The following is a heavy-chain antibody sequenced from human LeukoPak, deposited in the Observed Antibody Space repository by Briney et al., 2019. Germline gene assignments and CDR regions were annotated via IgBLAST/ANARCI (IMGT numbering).Heavy chain of an antibody. D-gene: IGHD6-13*01. CDR3: ARIGAGSSRDY. CDR2: IVGSSST. Sequence: GGSLRLSCAASGFTFSNFAMTWVRQAPGKGLEGVSSIVGSSSTYYADSLKGRFTISRDNAKISLYLQMNSLRAEDTAVYYCARIGAGSSRDYWGQGTLVTVSS. V-gene: IGHV3-21*01. CDR1: GFTFSNFA. J-gene: IGHJ4*02.